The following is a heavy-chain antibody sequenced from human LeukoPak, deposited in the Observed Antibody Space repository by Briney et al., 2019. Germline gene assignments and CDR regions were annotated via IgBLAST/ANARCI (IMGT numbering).Heavy chain of an antibody. CDR1: GDSIRSYY. J-gene: IGHJ4*02. CDR3: ASGFRGQLGYFAY. D-gene: IGHD1-1*01. V-gene: IGHV4-59*01. Sequence: PSETLSLTCTVSGDSIRSYYWSWIRQSPGKGLEWTGYIHYSGSTNYNPSLKSRITISVDTSKNQFSLRLSSVTAADTALYYCASGFRGQLGYFAYWGQGTLVTVSS. CDR2: IHYSGST.